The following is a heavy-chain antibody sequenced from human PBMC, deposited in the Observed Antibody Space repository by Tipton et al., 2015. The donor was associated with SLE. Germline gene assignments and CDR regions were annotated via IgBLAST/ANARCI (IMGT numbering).Heavy chain of an antibody. CDR3: ARQRNYPDAFDI. CDR1: GFTFSSYS. D-gene: IGHD4-11*01. V-gene: IGHV3-21*01. CDR2: ISSGSSYI. Sequence: SLRLSCAASGFTFSSYSMNWVRQAPGKGLEWVSSISSGSSYIYYADSMKGRFTISRDNAKNSLYLQMNSLRAEDTAVYYCARQRNYPDAFDIWGQGTMVTVSS. J-gene: IGHJ3*02.